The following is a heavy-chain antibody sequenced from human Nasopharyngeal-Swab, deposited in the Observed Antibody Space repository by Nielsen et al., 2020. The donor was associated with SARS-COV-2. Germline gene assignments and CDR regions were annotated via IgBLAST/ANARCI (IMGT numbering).Heavy chain of an antibody. D-gene: IGHD3-16*01. CDR3: ARGGGRTKHGMDV. J-gene: IGHJ6*02. CDR2: INHSGST. V-gene: IGHV4-34*01. Sequence: CLAPGKGLEWIGEINHSGSTNYNPSLKSRVTISVDTSKNQFSLKLSSVTAADTAVYYCARGGGRTKHGMDVWGQGTTVTVSS.